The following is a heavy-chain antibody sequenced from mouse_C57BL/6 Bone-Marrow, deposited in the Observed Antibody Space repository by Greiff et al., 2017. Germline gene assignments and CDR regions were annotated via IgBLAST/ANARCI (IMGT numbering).Heavy chain of an antibody. V-gene: IGHV1-72*01. J-gene: IGHJ2*01. Sequence: VKLQQPGAELVKPGASVKLSFTSYWMHWVKQRPGRGLEWIGRIDPNSGGTKYNEKFKSKATLTVDKPSSTAYMQLSSLTSEDSAVYYCARSRDGSSGDYFDYWGQGTTLTVSS. CDR1: TSYW. CDR3: ARSRDGSSGDYFDY. D-gene: IGHD1-1*01. CDR2: IDPNSGGT.